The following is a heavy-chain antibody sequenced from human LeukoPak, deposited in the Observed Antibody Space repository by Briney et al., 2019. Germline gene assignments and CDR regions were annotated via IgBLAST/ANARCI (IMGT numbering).Heavy chain of an antibody. J-gene: IGHJ4*02. V-gene: IGHV4-38-2*02. CDR1: GYSIGSGYY. D-gene: IGHD3-9*01. Sequence: PSETLSLTCTVSGYSIGSGYYWGWIRQPPGKGLEWIGSIYHSGSTYYNPSLKSRVTISVDTSKNQFSLKLSSVTAADTAVYYCARGRWLAMFDYWGQGTLVTVSS. CDR2: IYHSGST. CDR3: ARGRWLAMFDY.